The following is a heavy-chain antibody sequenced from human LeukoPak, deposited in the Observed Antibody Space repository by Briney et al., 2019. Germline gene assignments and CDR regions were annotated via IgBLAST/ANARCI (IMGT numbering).Heavy chain of an antibody. CDR2: ISGSGVTT. J-gene: IGHJ4*02. CDR1: GFTFSTYA. V-gene: IGHV3-23*01. D-gene: IGHD1-26*01. CDR3: TKSPFSGSYRFED. Sequence: GGSQRLSCVASGFTFSTYAMSWVRQAPGQGLEWVSVISGSGVTTYYADSVKGRFSISRANSKNTLWLQMSSLRAEDTAVYFCTKSPFSGSYRFEDWGQGTLVTVSS.